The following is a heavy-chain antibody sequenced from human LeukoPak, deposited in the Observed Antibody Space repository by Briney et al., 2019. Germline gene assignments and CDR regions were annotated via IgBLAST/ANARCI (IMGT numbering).Heavy chain of an antibody. CDR3: ARGVHNYGNFDF. Sequence: GASVKVSCKASGGTFSSYAISWVRQAPGQGLEWMGRIIPILGIANYAQKFQGRVTMTRDTSTSTVYMELRSLRSEDTAVYSCARGVHNYGNFDFWGQGTLVTVSS. CDR2: IIPILGIA. D-gene: IGHD5-18*01. CDR1: GGTFSSYA. V-gene: IGHV1-69*04. J-gene: IGHJ4*02.